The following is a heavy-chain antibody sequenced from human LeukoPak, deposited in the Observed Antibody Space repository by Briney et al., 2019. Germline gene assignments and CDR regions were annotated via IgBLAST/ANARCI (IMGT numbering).Heavy chain of an antibody. V-gene: IGHV1-46*01. CDR3: ARDHQESSGPSLFQH. Sequence: GASVKVSCKASGYTFTSFGISWVRQAPGQGLEWMGIINPSGGSTSYAQKFQGRVTMTRDTSTSTVYMELSSLRSEDTAVYYCARDHQESSGPSLFQHWGQGTLVTVSS. J-gene: IGHJ1*01. D-gene: IGHD6-19*01. CDR2: INPSGGST. CDR1: GYTFTSFG.